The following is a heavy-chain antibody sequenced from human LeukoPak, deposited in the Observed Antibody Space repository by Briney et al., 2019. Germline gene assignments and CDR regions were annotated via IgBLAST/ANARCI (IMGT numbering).Heavy chain of an antibody. Sequence: ASAKVSCKASGYTFTTHYIHWVPQTAGQGLEWMGLINPVGGSTIYPHKFQGRVTMTRDTSASTVYMELNSLRSDDTAVYFCARALKIVATITGLGPDYWGQGTLVTVSS. V-gene: IGHV1-46*01. J-gene: IGHJ4*02. CDR2: INPVGGST. CDR3: ARALKIVATITGLGPDY. CDR1: GYTFTTHY. D-gene: IGHD5-12*01.